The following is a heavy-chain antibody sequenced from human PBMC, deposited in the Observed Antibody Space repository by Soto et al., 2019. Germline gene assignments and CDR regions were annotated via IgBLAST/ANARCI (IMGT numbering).Heavy chain of an antibody. V-gene: IGHV1-8*01. CDR1: GYTFTSYD. CDR2: MNPNSGNT. J-gene: IGHJ5*02. Sequence: QVQLVQSGAEVKKPGASVKVSCKASGYTFTSYDINWVRQATGQGLEWMGWMNPNSGNTGYAQKCQGRVTMTRNTSISTAYMELSSLRSEDTAVYYCARGPTPYDYIWGSYRSDNWFDPWGQGTLVTVSS. CDR3: ARGPTPYDYIWGSYRSDNWFDP. D-gene: IGHD3-16*02.